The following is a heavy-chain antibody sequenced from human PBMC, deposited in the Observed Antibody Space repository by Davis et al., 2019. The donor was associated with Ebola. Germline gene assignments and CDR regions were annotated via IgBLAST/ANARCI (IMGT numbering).Heavy chain of an antibody. Sequence: GESLKISCAASGFTFSSYWMSWVRQAPGKGLEWVANIKQDGSEKYYVDSVKGRFTISRDNAKNSLYLQMNSLRAEDTAVYYCARQAAIYYYYGMDVWGQGTTVTVSS. CDR2: IKQDGSEK. J-gene: IGHJ6*02. V-gene: IGHV3-7*01. D-gene: IGHD2-2*01. CDR1: GFTFSSYW. CDR3: ARQAAIYYYYGMDV.